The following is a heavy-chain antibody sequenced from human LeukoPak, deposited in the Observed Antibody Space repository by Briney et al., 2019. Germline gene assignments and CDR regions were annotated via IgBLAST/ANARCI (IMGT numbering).Heavy chain of an antibody. D-gene: IGHD5-24*01. CDR1: GFTFSNHA. Sequence: SGGSLRLSCAASGFTFSNHAMHWVRQAPGKGLEWVAVISYDGNNGFYADSVKGRFAISRDNSKNTPYLQMISLSAGDTAVYYCARAGGGGYNFFDYWGQGILVTVSS. CDR3: ARAGGGGYNFFDY. J-gene: IGHJ4*02. V-gene: IGHV3-30*09. CDR2: ISYDGNNG.